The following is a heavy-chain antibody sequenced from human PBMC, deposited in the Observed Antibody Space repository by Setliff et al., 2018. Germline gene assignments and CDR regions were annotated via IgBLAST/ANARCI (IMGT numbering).Heavy chain of an antibody. CDR3: ARRWNFGPYGSGIHDAFDM. J-gene: IGHJ3*02. CDR2: SNHGGST. CDR1: GESFSNNY. D-gene: IGHD3-10*01. Sequence: PSETLSLTCSVYGESFSNNYWSWIRQTPGKGLEWIGESNHGGSTSYHPSLEGRISISVDTSKRQFSLKLSSVTAADMAVYYCARRWNFGPYGSGIHDAFDMWGQGTMVTVSS. V-gene: IGHV4-34*01.